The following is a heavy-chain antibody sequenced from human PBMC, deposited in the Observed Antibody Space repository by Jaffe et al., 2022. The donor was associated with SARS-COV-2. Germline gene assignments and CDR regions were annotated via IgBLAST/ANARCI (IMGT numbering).Heavy chain of an antibody. CDR2: ISPYNGNT. CDR1: GYTFTNYG. CDR3: ARGGVGHCSGGSCPSSWFDP. V-gene: IGHV1-18*01. D-gene: IGHD2-15*01. Sequence: QAQLVQSGAEVKKPGASVKVSCKTSGYTFTNYGVTWVRQAPGQGLEWMGWISPYNGNTDYTQKFQGRVIMTTDTSTSTAYMELRSLRSDDTAVYYCARGGVGHCSGGSCPSSWFDPWGQGTLVTVSS. J-gene: IGHJ5*02.